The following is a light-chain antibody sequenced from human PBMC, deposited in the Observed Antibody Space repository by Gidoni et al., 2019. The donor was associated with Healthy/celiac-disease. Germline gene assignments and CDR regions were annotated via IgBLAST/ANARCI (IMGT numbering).Light chain of an antibody. Sequence: EIVLTKSPATLSLSPGERATLSCRASQSVSSYLAWYQQQPGQAPRLLIYDASNRATGIPARFSGSGSVTDFTLTISSLEPEDFAVYYCQQRSNWPPGSITFGQGTRLEIK. CDR2: DAS. J-gene: IGKJ5*01. CDR3: QQRSNWPPGSIT. CDR1: QSVSSY. V-gene: IGKV3-11*01.